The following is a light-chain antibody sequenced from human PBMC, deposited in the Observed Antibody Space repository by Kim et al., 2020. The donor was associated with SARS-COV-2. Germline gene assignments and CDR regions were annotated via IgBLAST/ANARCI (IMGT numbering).Light chain of an antibody. CDR1: KLGDKY. Sequence: SLSPGQTASITGSGDKLGDKYACWYQQKPGQSPVLVIYQDSKRPSGIPERFSGSNSGNTATLTISGTQAMDEADYYCQAWDSSTVVFGGGTKLTVL. CDR3: QAWDSSTVV. J-gene: IGLJ2*01. CDR2: QDS. V-gene: IGLV3-1*01.